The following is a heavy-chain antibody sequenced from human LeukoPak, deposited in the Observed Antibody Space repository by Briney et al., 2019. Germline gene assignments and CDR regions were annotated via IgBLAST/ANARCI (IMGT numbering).Heavy chain of an antibody. CDR3: VKASWVSTADAVL. CDR1: GFTFSSYA. Sequence: PGGSLRLSCVASGFTFSSYAMSWVCETPARGLEWVSSLRGNGDAFYADSVKGRFTLSRDESRNTVYLQLNKLRVEDTAIYYCVKASWVSTADAVLWGQGTVVTVSS. J-gene: IGHJ4*02. CDR2: LRGNGDA. V-gene: IGHV3-23*01. D-gene: IGHD3-16*01.